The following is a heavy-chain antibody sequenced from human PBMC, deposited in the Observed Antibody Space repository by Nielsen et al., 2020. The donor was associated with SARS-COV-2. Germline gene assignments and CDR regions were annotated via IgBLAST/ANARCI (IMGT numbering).Heavy chain of an antibody. J-gene: IGHJ4*02. CDR3: SKATTLES. V-gene: IGHV3-7*01. CDR1: GFIFSGSW. D-gene: IGHD1-1*01. CDR2: IKFDESET. Sequence: GASLKISCAASGFIFSGSWMSWVRQAPGKGLEWVANIKFDESETNYVDSVKGRFTISRDNTKNSLFLQMNSLRAEDSALYYCSKATTLESWGQGTLVIVSS.